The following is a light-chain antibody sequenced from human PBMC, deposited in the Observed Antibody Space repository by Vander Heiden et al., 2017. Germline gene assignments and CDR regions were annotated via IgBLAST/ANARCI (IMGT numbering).Light chain of an antibody. Sequence: IQMTQSPSTLSASVGDRVTITCRASQSISSWLAWYQQKPGKAPKLLIYKASSLESGVPSRFSGSGSGTEFTLTISSLQPDDFATYYCQQYNSDASFGQGTKVEIK. CDR3: QQYNSDAS. CDR1: QSISSW. J-gene: IGKJ1*01. V-gene: IGKV1-5*03. CDR2: KAS.